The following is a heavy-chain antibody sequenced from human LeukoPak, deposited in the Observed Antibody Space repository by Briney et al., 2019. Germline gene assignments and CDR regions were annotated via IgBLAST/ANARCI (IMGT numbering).Heavy chain of an antibody. V-gene: IGHV1-8*03. CDR1: GYTFTSYD. CDR2: MNPNSGNT. J-gene: IGHJ4*02. CDR3: ARGTDSSSSGDY. D-gene: IGHD6-6*01. Sequence: AASVKVSCKASGYTFTSYDINWVRKATGQGLEWMGWMNPNSGNTGYAQKFQGRVTITRNTSISTAYMELSSLRSEDTAVYYCARGTDSSSSGDYWGQGTLVTVSS.